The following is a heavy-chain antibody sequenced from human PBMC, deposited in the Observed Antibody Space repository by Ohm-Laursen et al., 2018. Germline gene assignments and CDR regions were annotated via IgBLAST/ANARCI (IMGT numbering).Heavy chain of an antibody. J-gene: IGHJ2*01. V-gene: IGHV3-43D*04. Sequence: SLRLSCSASGFTFADYAMHWVRQAPGKGMEWVSLISWDGGSTYYADSVKGRFTISRDNSKNSLYLQMNSLRAEDTALYYCAKDRDYGDYVGYFDLWGRGTLVTVSA. D-gene: IGHD4-17*01. CDR2: ISWDGGST. CDR3: AKDRDYGDYVGYFDL. CDR1: GFTFADYA.